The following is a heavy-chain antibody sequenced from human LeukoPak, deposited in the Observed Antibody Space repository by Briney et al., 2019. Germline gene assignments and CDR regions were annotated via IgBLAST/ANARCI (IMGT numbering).Heavy chain of an antibody. D-gene: IGHD1-26*01. CDR1: GYTFTGYY. CDR3: ARGVGAMITFDY. Sequence: WASVKVSCKASGYTFTGYYMHWVRQAPGQGLEWMGWINPNSGGTNYAQKFQGGVTMTRDTSISTAYMELSRLRSDDTAVYYCARGVGAMITFDYWGQGTLVTASS. J-gene: IGHJ4*02. V-gene: IGHV1-2*02. CDR2: INPNSGGT.